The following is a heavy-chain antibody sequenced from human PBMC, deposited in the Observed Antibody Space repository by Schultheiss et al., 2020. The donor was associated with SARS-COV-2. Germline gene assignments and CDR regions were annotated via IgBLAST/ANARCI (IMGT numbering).Heavy chain of an antibody. Sequence: ASVKVSCKASGYTFTSYDINWVRQATGQGLEWMGWMNPNSGNTGYAQKLQGRVTMTTDTSTSTAYMELRSLRSDDTAVYYCARDGYCSGGSCYRLDSENYYGMDVWGQGTTVTVSS. J-gene: IGHJ6*02. CDR3: ARDGYCSGGSCYRLDSENYYGMDV. CDR1: GYTFTSYD. CDR2: MNPNSGNT. V-gene: IGHV1-8*01. D-gene: IGHD2-15*01.